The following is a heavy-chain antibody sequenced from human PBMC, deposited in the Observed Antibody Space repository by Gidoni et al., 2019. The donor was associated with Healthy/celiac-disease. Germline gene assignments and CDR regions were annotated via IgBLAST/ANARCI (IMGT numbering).Heavy chain of an antibody. CDR1: GFNFSSHS. D-gene: IGHD6-6*01. CDR3: ARDLEYSSSSWSLYYYYYYGMDV. Sequence: GFNFSSHSMNWVRQAPGKGLEWVSSISSSSSYIYYADSVKGRFTISRDNAKNSLYLQMNSLRAEDTAVYYCARDLEYSSSSWSLYYYYYYGMDVWGQGTTVTVSS. V-gene: IGHV3-21*01. CDR2: ISSSSSYI. J-gene: IGHJ6*02.